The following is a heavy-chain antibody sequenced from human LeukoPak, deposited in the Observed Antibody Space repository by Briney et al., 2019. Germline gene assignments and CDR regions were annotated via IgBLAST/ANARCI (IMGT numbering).Heavy chain of an antibody. D-gene: IGHD3-16*02. Sequence: PGGSLRLSCAASGFTVSSNYMSWVRQAPGKGLEWVSVIYSGGSTYYADSVKGRFTISRDNSKNMLYLQMNSLRAEDTAVYYCAREIGLRLGELSLQAFDIWGQGTMVTVSS. V-gene: IGHV3-66*01. CDR1: GFTVSSNY. CDR2: IYSGGST. J-gene: IGHJ3*02. CDR3: AREIGLRLGELSLQAFDI.